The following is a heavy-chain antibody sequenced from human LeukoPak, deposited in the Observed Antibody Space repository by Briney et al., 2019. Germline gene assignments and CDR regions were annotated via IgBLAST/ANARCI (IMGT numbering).Heavy chain of an antibody. V-gene: IGHV3-23*01. D-gene: IGHD6-13*01. Sequence: GGSLRLSSAASGFTFSSYAMSWVRQAPGKGLEWVSAISGSGGSTYYADSVKGRFTISRDNSKNTLYLQMNSLRAEDTAVYYCAKYYSSSWIYYIDYWGQGTLVTVSS. CDR2: ISGSGGST. CDR1: GFTFSSYA. J-gene: IGHJ4*02. CDR3: AKYYSSSWIYYIDY.